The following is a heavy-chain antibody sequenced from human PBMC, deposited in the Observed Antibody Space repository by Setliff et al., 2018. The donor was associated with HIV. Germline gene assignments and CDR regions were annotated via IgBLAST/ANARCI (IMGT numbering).Heavy chain of an antibody. CDR3: TTKPPAADFQH. CDR1: GFMFSNYW. CDR2: IDKDGIVK. V-gene: IGHV3-7*03. D-gene: IGHD2-2*01. Sequence: GGSLRLSCTGSGFMFSNYWMSWVRQAPGKGLEWVASIDKDGIVKYFVDSVKGRFTISRDDSKNTLYLQMNSLKTEDTAIYYCTTKPPAADFQHWGQGTLVTVSS. J-gene: IGHJ1*01.